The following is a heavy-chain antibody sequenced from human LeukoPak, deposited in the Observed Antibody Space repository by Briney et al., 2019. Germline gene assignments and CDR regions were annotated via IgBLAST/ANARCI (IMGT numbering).Heavy chain of an antibody. V-gene: IGHV4-38-2*02. CDR1: GYSISSGYY. CDR3: ARDPKTYSSGLFWVWDWFDP. Sequence: SETLSLTCTVSGYSISSGYYWGWIRQPPGKGLEWIGSIYHSGSTYYNPSLKSRVTISVDTSKNQFSLKLSSVTAADTAVYYCARDPKTYSSGLFWVWDWFDPWGQGTLVTVSS. CDR2: IYHSGST. J-gene: IGHJ5*02. D-gene: IGHD6-19*01.